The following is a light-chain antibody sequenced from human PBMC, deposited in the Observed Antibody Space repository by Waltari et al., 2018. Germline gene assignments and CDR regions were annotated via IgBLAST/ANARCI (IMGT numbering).Light chain of an antibody. Sequence: QSPLTQPASVSGSPGQSNTIPFTGTNNDLCNYEYASWYPQHPGRAPNLMIYDVSNRPSGVSNRFSGSKSGNTASLTISGLQAEDEAEYYCSSYTSSNTVIFGGGTKLTVL. J-gene: IGLJ2*01. CDR3: SSYTSSNTVI. CDR2: DVS. V-gene: IGLV2-14*03. CDR1: NNDLCNYEY.